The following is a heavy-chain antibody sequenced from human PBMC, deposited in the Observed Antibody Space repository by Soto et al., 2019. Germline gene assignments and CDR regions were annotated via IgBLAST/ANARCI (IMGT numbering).Heavy chain of an antibody. CDR3: ARTSYDILTGRLDAFDI. CDR2: ISHGGNT. J-gene: IGHJ3*02. D-gene: IGHD3-9*01. V-gene: IGHV4-30-2*01. CDR1: GGSINNGGYS. Sequence: QLQLQESGSRLVRPSQTLPLTCAVSGGSINNGGYSWSWLRQPPGKGLEWIGYISHGGNTYYNPSLRSRVIMSIDKSTNHFSLGLKSVTAADTATYYCARTSYDILTGRLDAFDIWGQGTMVTVSS.